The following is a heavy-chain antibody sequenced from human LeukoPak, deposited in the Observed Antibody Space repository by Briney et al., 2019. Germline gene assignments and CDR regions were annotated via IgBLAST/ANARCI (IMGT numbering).Heavy chain of an antibody. CDR3: AKPARTDYADY. D-gene: IGHD1-14*01. CDR2: ITTSSGGT. Sequence: SGGSLRLSCAASGFSFSNYGMSWVRQAPGKGLEWVSTITTSSGGTYYADSVKGRFTISRDNSKNTLYLQMNSLRAEDTAVYYCAKPARTDYADYWGQGTLVTVSS. CDR1: GFSFSNYG. V-gene: IGHV3-23*01. J-gene: IGHJ4*02.